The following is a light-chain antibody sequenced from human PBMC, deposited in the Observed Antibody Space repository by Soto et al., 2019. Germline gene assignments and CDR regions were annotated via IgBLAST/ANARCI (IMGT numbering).Light chain of an antibody. Sequence: EVVLTQSPVTLSLSPGERATLSCRASQSFRGLLAWYQHKPGQAPRLIIYEASNRAAGIPARFSDSGSGTDFTLTITSLEPEDFAFYYCHQRQRWPRTFGQGTKVDIK. CDR2: EAS. CDR1: QSFRGL. CDR3: HQRQRWPRT. V-gene: IGKV3-11*01. J-gene: IGKJ1*01.